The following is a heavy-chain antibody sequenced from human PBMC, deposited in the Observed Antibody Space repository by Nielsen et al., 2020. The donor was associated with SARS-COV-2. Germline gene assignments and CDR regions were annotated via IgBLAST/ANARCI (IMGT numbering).Heavy chain of an antibody. CDR3: AREGRKLPLDY. CDR2: ISSST. D-gene: IGHD5-24*01. J-gene: IGHJ4*02. V-gene: IGHV3-23*01. Sequence: GESLKISCVVSGFTISTYGMSWVRQAPGKGLEWVSAISSSTYYADSVTGRFTVSRDNSKNTLYLQMNSLRAEDTAVYYCAREGRKLPLDYWGQGTLVTVSS. CDR1: GFTISTYG.